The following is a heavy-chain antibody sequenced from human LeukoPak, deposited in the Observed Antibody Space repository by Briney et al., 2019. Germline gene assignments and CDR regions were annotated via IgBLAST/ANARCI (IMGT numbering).Heavy chain of an antibody. J-gene: IGHJ4*02. CDR2: IYYSGTT. CDR3: ARGVYIAAAQYGY. Sequence: PSETLSLTCTVSGGPISSYYWSWIRQPPGKGREWIGYIYYSGTTNYNPTLKSRVTISVDTPKNQFSLKLSSVTAADTAVYYCARGVYIAAAQYGYWGQGTLVTVSS. D-gene: IGHD6-13*01. V-gene: IGHV4-59*01. CDR1: GGPISSYY.